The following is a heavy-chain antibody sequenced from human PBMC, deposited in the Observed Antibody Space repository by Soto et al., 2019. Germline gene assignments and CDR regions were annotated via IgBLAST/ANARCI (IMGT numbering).Heavy chain of an antibody. CDR3: ARNGEYSGYDWSF. CDR2: IIPILGIA. CDR1: GGTFSSYT. D-gene: IGHD5-12*01. J-gene: IGHJ4*02. V-gene: IGHV1-69*02. Sequence: QVQLVQSGAEVKKPGSSVKVSCKASGGTFSSYTISWVRQAPGQGREWMGRIIPILGIANYAQKFQGRVTITADKSTSTAYMELSSLRSEDTAVYYCARNGEYSGYDWSFWGQGTLVTVSS.